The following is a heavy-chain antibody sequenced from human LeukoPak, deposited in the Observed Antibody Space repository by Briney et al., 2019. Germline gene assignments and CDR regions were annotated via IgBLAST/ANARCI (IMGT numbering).Heavy chain of an antibody. CDR2: ISSSSSYI. CDR3: AGEGWLQSYFDY. V-gene: IGHV3-21*01. Sequence: SRGSLRLSCAASGFTFSSYSMNWVRQAPGKGLEWVSSISSSSSYIYYADSVKGRFTISRDNAKNSLYLQMNSLRAEDTAVYYCAGEGWLQSYFDYWGQGTLVTVSS. CDR1: GFTFSSYS. J-gene: IGHJ4*02. D-gene: IGHD5-24*01.